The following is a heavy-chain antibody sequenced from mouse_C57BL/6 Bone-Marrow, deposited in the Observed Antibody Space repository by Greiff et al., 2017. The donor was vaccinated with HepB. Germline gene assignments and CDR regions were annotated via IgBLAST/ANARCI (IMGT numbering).Heavy chain of an antibody. CDR2: IRSKSSNYAT. D-gene: IGHD2-4*01. CDR1: GFTFNTYA. J-gene: IGHJ4*01. CDR3: VTDPFYYDDEDYAMDY. Sequence: EVHLVESGGGLVQPKGSLKLSCAASGFTFNTYAMHWVRQAPGKGLEWVARIRSKSSNYATYYADSVKDRFTISREDSQSMLYLQMNNLKTEDTAMYYYVTDPFYYDDEDYAMDYWGQGTSVTVSS. V-gene: IGHV10-3*01.